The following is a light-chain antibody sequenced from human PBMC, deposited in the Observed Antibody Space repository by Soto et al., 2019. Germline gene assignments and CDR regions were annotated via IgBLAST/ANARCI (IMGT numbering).Light chain of an antibody. Sequence: QSVLTQPPSVSGSPGQSVTISCTGTSSDVGSYNRVSWYQQPPGTAPKLMIYEVTNRPSGVPNRLSASKSGNTASLTISGLQAEDEADYYCTSYTSSRTWVFGGGTKLTVL. CDR3: TSYTSSRTWV. CDR1: SSDVGSYNR. J-gene: IGLJ3*02. V-gene: IGLV2-18*02. CDR2: EVT.